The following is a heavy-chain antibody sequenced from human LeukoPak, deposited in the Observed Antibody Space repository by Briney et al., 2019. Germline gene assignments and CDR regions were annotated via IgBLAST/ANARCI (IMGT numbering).Heavy chain of an antibody. CDR1: GGSISSSSYY. CDR2: IYYSGST. D-gene: IGHD2-15*01. J-gene: IGHJ4*02. Sequence: PSETLSLTCAVSGGSISSSSYYWGWIRQPPGNGLEWIGSIYYSGSTYYNPSLKSRVTISVDTSKNQFSLKLSSVTAADTAVYYCLGGKLRTAPDHWGQGTLVIVSS. CDR3: LGGKLRTAPDH. V-gene: IGHV4-39*07.